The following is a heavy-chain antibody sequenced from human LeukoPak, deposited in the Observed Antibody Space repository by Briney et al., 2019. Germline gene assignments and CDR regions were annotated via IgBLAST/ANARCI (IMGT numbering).Heavy chain of an antibody. CDR3: ARRGKTARYSGSYYFDY. CDR1: GGSFSGYY. CDR2: INHSGST. D-gene: IGHD1-26*01. Sequence: PSETLSLTCAVYGGSFSGYYWSWIRQPPGKGLEWIGEINHSGSTNYNPSLKSRVTISVDTSKNQFSLKLSSVTAADTAVYYCARRGKTARYSGSYYFDYWGQGTLVTVSS. V-gene: IGHV4-34*01. J-gene: IGHJ4*02.